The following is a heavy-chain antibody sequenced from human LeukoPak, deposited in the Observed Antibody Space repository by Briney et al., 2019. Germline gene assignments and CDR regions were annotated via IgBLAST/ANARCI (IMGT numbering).Heavy chain of an antibody. J-gene: IGHJ4*02. D-gene: IGHD6-13*01. CDR3: AKDRWAAAGHFDY. Sequence: TGGSLRLSCSASGFTFSNLAMHWVRQAPGKGLEYISAISANGGTTYYADSVKGRSTISRDNSKNTLYLQMSSLRAEDTAVYYCAKDRWAAAGHFDYWGQGTLVTVSS. V-gene: IGHV3-64D*06. CDR2: ISANGGTT. CDR1: GFTFSNLA.